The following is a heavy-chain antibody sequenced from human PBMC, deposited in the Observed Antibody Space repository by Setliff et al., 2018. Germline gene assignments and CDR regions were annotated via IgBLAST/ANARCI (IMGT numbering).Heavy chain of an antibody. J-gene: IGHJ4*02. D-gene: IGHD5-18*01. CDR2: IYTSGST. CDR1: GGSISSGDYY. V-gene: IGHV4-61*02. CDR3: ASLPPLRGYSYGIDY. Sequence: PSETLSLTCTVSGGSISSGDYYWSWIRQPAGKGLEWIGRIYTSGSTNYNPSLKSRVTMSVDTSKNQFSLKLSSVTAADTAVYYCASLPPLRGYSYGIDYWGQGTLVTVSS.